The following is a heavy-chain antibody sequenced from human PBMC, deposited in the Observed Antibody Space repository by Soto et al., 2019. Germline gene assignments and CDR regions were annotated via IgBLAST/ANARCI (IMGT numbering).Heavy chain of an antibody. CDR1: GYSFTSYW. D-gene: IGHD2-8*01. CDR3: ARRYCTNGVCYSGPDY. V-gene: IGHV5-51*01. Sequence: PGESLKISCKGSGYSFTSYWIGWVRQMPGKGLEWMGIIYPGDSDTGYSPSFQGQVTISADKSISTAYLQWSSLKASDTAMYYCARRYCTNGVCYSGPDYWGQGTLVTVSS. J-gene: IGHJ4*02. CDR2: IYPGDSDT.